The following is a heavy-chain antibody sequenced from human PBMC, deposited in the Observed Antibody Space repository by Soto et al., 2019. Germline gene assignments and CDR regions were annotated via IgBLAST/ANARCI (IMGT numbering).Heavy chain of an antibody. CDR1: GYTFTGYY. Sequence: ASVKVSCKASGYTFTGYYMHWVRQAPGQGLEWMGWINPNSGGTNYAQKFQGRVTMTRDTSIRTAYMELSRLRSDDTAVYYCARGFSLLSFGESTPPFDYWGQGTLVTVSS. V-gene: IGHV1-2*02. J-gene: IGHJ4*02. D-gene: IGHD3-10*01. CDR2: INPNSGGT. CDR3: ARGFSLLSFGESTPPFDY.